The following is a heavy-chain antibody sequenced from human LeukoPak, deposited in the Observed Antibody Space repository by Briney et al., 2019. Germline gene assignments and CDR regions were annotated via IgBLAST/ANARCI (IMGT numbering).Heavy chain of an antibody. J-gene: IGHJ4*02. CDR1: GYTLTELS. D-gene: IGHD3-22*01. Sequence: ASVKVSCTVSGYTLTELSMHWVRQAPGKGLEWMGGFDPEDGETIYAQKFQGRVTMTEDTSTDTGYMELNSLRSEDTAVYYCATHYYDSSGYQGSIRKKRNDYWGQGTLVTVSS. V-gene: IGHV1-24*01. CDR2: FDPEDGET. CDR3: ATHYYDSSGYQGSIRKKRNDY.